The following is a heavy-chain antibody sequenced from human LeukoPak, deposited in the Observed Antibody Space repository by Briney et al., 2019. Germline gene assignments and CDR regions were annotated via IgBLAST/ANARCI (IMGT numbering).Heavy chain of an antibody. CDR1: GGSISSYY. J-gene: IGHJ2*01. D-gene: IGHD2-2*01. CDR3: ARGPPIVVVPAAMNWYFDL. CDR2: IYYSGST. Sequence: PSETLSLTCTVSGGSISSYYWSWLRQPPGKGLEGIGYIYYSGSTNYNPSLKSRVTISVDTSKDQFSLKLSSVPAADTAVYYCARGPPIVVVPAAMNWYFDLWGRGTLVTISS. V-gene: IGHV4-59*01.